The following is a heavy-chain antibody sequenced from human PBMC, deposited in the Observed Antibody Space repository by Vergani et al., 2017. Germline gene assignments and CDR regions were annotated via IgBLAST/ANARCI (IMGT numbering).Heavy chain of an antibody. V-gene: IGHV4-59*01. D-gene: IGHD3-3*01. CDR3: AREVGDFWSGSPLYYFDY. Sequence: QVQLQESGPGLVKPSETLSLTCTVPGGSISSYYWSWIRQPPGKGLEWIGYIYYSGSTNYNPSLKSRVTISVDTSKNQFSLKLSSVTAADTAVYYCAREVGDFWSGSPLYYFDYWGQGTLVTVSS. J-gene: IGHJ4*02. CDR2: IYYSGST. CDR1: GGSISSYY.